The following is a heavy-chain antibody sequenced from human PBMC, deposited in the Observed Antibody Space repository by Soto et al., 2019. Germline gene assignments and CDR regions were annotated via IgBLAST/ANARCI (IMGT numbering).Heavy chain of an antibody. CDR3: GDIGGSYDY. CDR2: IMNKAANYAA. Sequence: GGSLRLSCTGSGLSFNDHWMAWVRQAPGKGLEWVGLIMNKAANYAAKYATSVKDRFIISRDDSETSVYLQMNSLKTEDTAVYYCGDIGGSYDYWGQGTRVTVSS. J-gene: IGHJ4*01. V-gene: IGHV3-72*01. CDR1: GLSFNDHW. D-gene: IGHD5-12*01.